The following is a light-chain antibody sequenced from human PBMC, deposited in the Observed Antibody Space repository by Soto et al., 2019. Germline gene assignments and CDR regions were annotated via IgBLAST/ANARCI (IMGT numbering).Light chain of an antibody. V-gene: IGKV3-20*01. CDR2: AAS. J-gene: IGKJ1*01. CDR1: QTVSSSF. CDR3: QQYGNSPQT. Sequence: EIVMTQSPATLSVSPGERATLSCRASQTVSSSFLAWYQQTPGQAPRLLIYAASSRATGIPDRFSGSGSGTDFTLTISRLEPEDFAVYYCQQYGNSPQTFGQGTKVDNK.